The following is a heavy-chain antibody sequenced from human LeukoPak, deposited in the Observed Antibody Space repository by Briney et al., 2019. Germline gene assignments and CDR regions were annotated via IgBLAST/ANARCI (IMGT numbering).Heavy chain of an antibody. Sequence: SETLSLTCTVSGGSIRSYYWSWIRQPPGKGLEWIGEINHSGSTNYNPSLKSRVTISVDTSKNQFSLKLSSVTAADTAVYYCARDPGLWAAAGNFDYWGQGTLVTVSS. CDR1: GGSIRSYY. CDR2: INHSGST. D-gene: IGHD6-13*01. CDR3: ARDPGLWAAAGNFDY. V-gene: IGHV4-34*01. J-gene: IGHJ4*02.